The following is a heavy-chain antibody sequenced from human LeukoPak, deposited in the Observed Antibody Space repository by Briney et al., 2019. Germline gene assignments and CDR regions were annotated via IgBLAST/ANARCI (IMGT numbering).Heavy chain of an antibody. D-gene: IGHD2-2*01. Sequence: PSETLSLTCAVYGGSFSGYYWSWIRQPPGNGVGWIGEINHSGSTNYNPSLKSRVTISVDTSKNQFSLKLSSVTAADTAVYYCARGLGYCSSTSCRAFDYWGQGTLVTVSS. J-gene: IGHJ4*02. CDR1: GGSFSGYY. CDR2: INHSGST. CDR3: ARGLGYCSSTSCRAFDY. V-gene: IGHV4-34*01.